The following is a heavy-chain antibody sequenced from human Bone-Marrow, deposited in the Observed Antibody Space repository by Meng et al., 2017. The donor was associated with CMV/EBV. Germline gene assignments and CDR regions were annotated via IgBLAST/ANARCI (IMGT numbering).Heavy chain of an antibody. D-gene: IGHD2-15*01. Sequence: GESLKISCAASGFTFSSYWMSWVRQAPGRGLEWVANIKQDGSEKHYVDSLKGQFTISRDNAMNSLYLQMNSLRAEDTATYYCARDSSTWRNYYYYGMDVWGQGTTVTVSS. CDR2: IKQDGSEK. CDR3: ARDSSTWRNYYYYGMDV. V-gene: IGHV3-7*01. J-gene: IGHJ6*02. CDR1: GFTFSSYW.